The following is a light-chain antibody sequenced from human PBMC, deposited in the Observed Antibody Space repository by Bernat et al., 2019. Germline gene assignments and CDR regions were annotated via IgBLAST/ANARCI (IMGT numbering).Light chain of an antibody. J-gene: IGKJ3*01. Sequence: EIVLTQSPGTLSLSPGERATLSCRASQSVRSNFLAWYQQKPGQAPRLLIYGASSRATGIPDRFSGSGSGTDFTLTISRLELDDFAVYYCQQYGSSPFTFGPGTKVDIK. CDR3: QQYGSSPFT. CDR2: GAS. CDR1: QSVRSNF. V-gene: IGKV3-20*01.